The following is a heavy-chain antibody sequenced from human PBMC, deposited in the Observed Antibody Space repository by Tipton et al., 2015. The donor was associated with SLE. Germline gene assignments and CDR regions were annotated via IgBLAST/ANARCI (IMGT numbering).Heavy chain of an antibody. J-gene: IGHJ4*02. CDR1: GSSITSSSHY. D-gene: IGHD7-27*01. CDR3: ARLSSGTGDFEH. Sequence: PGLVKPSETLSLTCSISGSSITSSSHYWGWIRQPPGKGLEWIGSIYYTGTTYYNPSLKSRVTISVETSKTHFSLKMSSVTAADTAMYYCARLSSGTGDFEHWGQGTLVIVSS. CDR2: IYYTGTT. V-gene: IGHV4-39*01.